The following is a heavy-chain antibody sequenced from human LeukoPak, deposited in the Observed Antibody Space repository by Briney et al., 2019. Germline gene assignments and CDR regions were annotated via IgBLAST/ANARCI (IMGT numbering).Heavy chain of an antibody. CDR1: GYTFTTYG. J-gene: IGHJ4*02. V-gene: IGHV1-18*01. CDR3: AIYTIASYFIDY. Sequence: ASVKVSRKASGYTFTTYGITWVREAPGQGLEWMGWTSAHNGKTKYAPKHKGRVTMTTDTYTRTAYMELRSLRSDDTAVYYCAIYTIASYFIDYWGQGTLVTVSS. D-gene: IGHD3-9*01. CDR2: TSAHNGKT.